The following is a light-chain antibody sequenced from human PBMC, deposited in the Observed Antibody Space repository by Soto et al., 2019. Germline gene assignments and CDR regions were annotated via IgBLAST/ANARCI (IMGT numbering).Light chain of an antibody. J-gene: IGKJ1*01. Sequence: DIHMTQSPSTVSASVGDRVAITCRASQSIGNWLAWYQQKPGKAPKLLISEASTLKSGVPSRFSGSGSETEFTLTITSLQPDDFETYYCQQYHNYPLTFGQGTKVDIX. CDR1: QSIGNW. V-gene: IGKV1-5*01. CDR3: QQYHNYPLT. CDR2: EAS.